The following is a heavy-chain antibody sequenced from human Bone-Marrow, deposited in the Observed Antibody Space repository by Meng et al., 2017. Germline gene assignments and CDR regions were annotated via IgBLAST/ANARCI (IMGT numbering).Heavy chain of an antibody. V-gene: IGHV1-18*01. CDR3: ARASTVVTRSSFDP. D-gene: IGHD4-23*01. CDR2: ISAYKGNT. J-gene: IGHJ5*02. CDR1: GYTFTSYG. Sequence: QVHLVQSGGEVKKPGASVKVSCKASGYTFTSYGISWVRQAPGQGLEWMGWISAYKGNTNYVQKFQGRVTMTTDTSTSTAYMELRSLRSDDTAVYYCARASTVVTRSSFDPWGQGTLVTVSS.